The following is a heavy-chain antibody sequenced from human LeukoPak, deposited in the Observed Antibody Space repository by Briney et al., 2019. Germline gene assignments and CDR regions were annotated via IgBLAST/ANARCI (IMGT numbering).Heavy chain of an antibody. CDR2: ISSSGSTI. CDR1: GFTFSSYE. CDR3: ARVGGYCSGGSCYDIFDY. V-gene: IGHV3-48*03. Sequence: GGSLRLSCAASGFTFSSYEMNWVRQAPGKGLEWVSYISSSGSTIYYAGSVKGRFTISRDNAKNSLYLQMNSLRAEDTAVYYCARVGGYCSGGSCYDIFDYWGQGTLVTVSS. J-gene: IGHJ4*02. D-gene: IGHD2-15*01.